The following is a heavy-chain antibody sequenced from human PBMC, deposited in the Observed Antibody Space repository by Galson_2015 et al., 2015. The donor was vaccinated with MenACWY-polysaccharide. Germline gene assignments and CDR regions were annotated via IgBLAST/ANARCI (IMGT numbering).Heavy chain of an antibody. CDR2: ISNSGGST. J-gene: IGHJ4*02. CDR3: ARVQGGYSNDWHHPYYFDY. V-gene: IGHV3-23*01. CDR1: GFTFSSYA. Sequence: SLRLSCAASGFTFSSYAMNWVRQAPGKGLEWVSAISNSGGSTYYADSVKGRFTISRDNSKNTLFLQMNSLRVEDTAVYYCARVQGGYSNDWHHPYYFDYWGQGTLVTVSS. D-gene: IGHD6-13*01.